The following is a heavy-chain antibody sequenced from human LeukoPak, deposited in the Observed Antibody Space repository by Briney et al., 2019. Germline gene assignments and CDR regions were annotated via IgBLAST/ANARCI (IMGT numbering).Heavy chain of an antibody. V-gene: IGHV1-2*02. J-gene: IGHJ4*02. CDR2: INPNSGGT. Sequence: ASVKVSCKASGYTFTGYYMHWVRQAPGQGLEWMGWINPNSGGTNYAQKFQGRVTMTRDTSISTAYMELSRLRSDDTAVYYCARMGPMGSGSYHFYFDYWGQGTLVTVSS. CDR3: ARMGPMGSGSYHFYFDY. D-gene: IGHD3-10*01. CDR1: GYTFTGYY.